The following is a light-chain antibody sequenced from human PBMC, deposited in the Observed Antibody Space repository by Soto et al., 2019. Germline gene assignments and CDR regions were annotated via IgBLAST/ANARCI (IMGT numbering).Light chain of an antibody. CDR3: QQYGSSPWT. CDR2: AAS. Sequence: EMVLTQSPGALSLSPWERATLSCRPSQSVSSSYLVWHQQKPGQAPRLLIYAASRRATGIPDRFSGSGSGTDFTLTISRREPEDFAVYYCQQYGSSPWTFGQGTKVDIK. V-gene: IGKV3-20*01. CDR1: QSVSSSY. J-gene: IGKJ1*01.